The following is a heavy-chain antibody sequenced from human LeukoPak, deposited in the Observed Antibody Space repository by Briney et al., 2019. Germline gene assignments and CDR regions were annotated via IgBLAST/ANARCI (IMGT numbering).Heavy chain of an antibody. Sequence: ASVTVSCTASGYTFTSYDINWVRQATGQGLEWMGWISAYNGNTNYAQKLQGRVTMTTDTSTSTVYMELSSLRSEDTAVYYCARDVRYYYDSSGYSSEFGYFDYWGQGTLVTVSS. CDR3: ARDVRYYYDSSGYSSEFGYFDY. CDR1: GYTFTSYD. V-gene: IGHV1-18*01. D-gene: IGHD3-22*01. J-gene: IGHJ4*02. CDR2: ISAYNGNT.